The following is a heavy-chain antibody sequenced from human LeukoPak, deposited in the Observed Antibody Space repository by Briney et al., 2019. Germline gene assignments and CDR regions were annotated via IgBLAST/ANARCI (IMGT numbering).Heavy chain of an antibody. V-gene: IGHV1-46*01. CDR2: INSSGGST. CDR3: ARERGLSRQGDAFDI. J-gene: IGHJ3*02. CDR1: GYTLTKYY. Sequence: ASVTVSFTASGYTLTKYYMHWVRQAPGQGLAWMGIINSSGGSTRYAQKFQGRVTMTRDTSTSTVYMELSSLRSEDTAVYYCARERGLSRQGDAFDIWGQGTMVTVSS. D-gene: IGHD6-13*01.